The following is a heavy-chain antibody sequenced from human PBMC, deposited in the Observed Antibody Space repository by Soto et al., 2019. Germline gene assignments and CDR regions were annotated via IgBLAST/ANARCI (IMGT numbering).Heavy chain of an antibody. D-gene: IGHD3-16*02. J-gene: IGHJ4*02. CDR2: ISGSAGT. Sequence: GGSLRLSGTASGCTFRTYAMTWFRQAPGKGLEWVSAISGSAGTFYATSVKGRFTISRDNSRSTVYLQMHSLRAEDSAIYYCAKEKDYDFNWGSDRFTSHYWGRRTLITVSS. CDR1: GCTFRTYA. CDR3: AKEKDYDFNWGSDRFTSHY. V-gene: IGHV3-23*01.